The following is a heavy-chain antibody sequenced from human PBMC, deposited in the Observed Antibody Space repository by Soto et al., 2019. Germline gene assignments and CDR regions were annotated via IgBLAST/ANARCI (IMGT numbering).Heavy chain of an antibody. J-gene: IGHJ4*02. Sequence: GASVKVSCKASGGTFSSYAISWVRQAPGQGLKWMGGIIPIFGTANYAQKFQGRATITADESTSTAYMELSSLRSEDTAVYYCARDKDYGSGPHFDYWGQGTLVTVSS. D-gene: IGHD3-10*01. CDR2: IIPIFGTA. CDR3: ARDKDYGSGPHFDY. CDR1: GGTFSSYA. V-gene: IGHV1-69*13.